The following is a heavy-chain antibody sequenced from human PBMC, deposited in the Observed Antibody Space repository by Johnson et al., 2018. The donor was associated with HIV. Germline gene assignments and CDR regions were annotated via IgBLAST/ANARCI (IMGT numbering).Heavy chain of an antibody. CDR3: ARATRSSSSGRHDAFDI. Sequence: QVKLVESGGGLVKPGGSLRLSCAASGFTFSDYYMSWIRQAPGKGLEWISYISSSGDTTHYADSVKGRFTLSRDNSKNSLYLQMNSLRAEDTAVYYCARATRSSSSGRHDAFDIWGQGTMVTVSS. J-gene: IGHJ3*02. CDR2: ISSSGDTT. V-gene: IGHV3-11*04. CDR1: GFTFSDYY. D-gene: IGHD6-6*01.